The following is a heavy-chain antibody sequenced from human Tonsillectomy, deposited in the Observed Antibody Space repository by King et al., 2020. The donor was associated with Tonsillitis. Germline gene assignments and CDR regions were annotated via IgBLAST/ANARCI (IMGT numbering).Heavy chain of an antibody. CDR2: IAYDASYE. J-gene: IGHJ2*01. D-gene: IGHD3-16*01. CDR3: AKDGIGLSDLYFDL. V-gene: IGHV3-30*18. CDR1: GFTFGSYG. Sequence: KLVQSGGGVVQPGTSLRLSCAASGFTFGSYGMHWVRQAPGKGLEWVALIAYDASYENYADSVKGRFTISRDNSKNRLYLEMNSLRVEDTAVYYCAKDGIGLSDLYFDLWGRGTRDTVSS.